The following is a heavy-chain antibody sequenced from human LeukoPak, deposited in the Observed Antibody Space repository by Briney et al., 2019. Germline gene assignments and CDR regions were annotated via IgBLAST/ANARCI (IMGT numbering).Heavy chain of an antibody. CDR1: GGSFSGYY. Sequence: SETLSLTCAVYGGSFSGYYWSWIRQPPGKGLEWIGEINHSGSTNYNPSLKSRVTISVDTSKNQFSLKLSSVTAADTAVYYCARHFVVPAAMGPGWFDPWGQGTLVTVSS. CDR3: ARHFVVPAAMGPGWFDP. V-gene: IGHV4-34*01. CDR2: INHSGST. D-gene: IGHD2-2*01. J-gene: IGHJ5*02.